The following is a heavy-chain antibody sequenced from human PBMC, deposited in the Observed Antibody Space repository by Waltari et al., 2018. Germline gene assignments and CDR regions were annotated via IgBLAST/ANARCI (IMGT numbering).Heavy chain of an antibody. CDR3: ARHHRGYSGYDRGGVDV. CDR1: GGSISSSSFY. Sequence: QLQLQESGPGLVKPSETLSLTCTVPGGSISSSSFYWCWIRQPPGQGLEGIGSIYYSGSTNYNPSLKSRVTISVDTSKNQFSLKLSSVTAADTAVYYCARHHRGYSGYDRGGVDVWGKGTTVTVSS. V-gene: IGHV4-39*01. D-gene: IGHD5-12*01. CDR2: IYYSGST. J-gene: IGHJ6*04.